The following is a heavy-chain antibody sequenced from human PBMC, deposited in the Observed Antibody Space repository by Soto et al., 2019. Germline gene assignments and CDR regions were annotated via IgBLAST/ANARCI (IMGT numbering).Heavy chain of an antibody. J-gene: IGHJ4*02. Sequence: QLQLQESGPGLVKPSETLSLTCAVSGGSVSSGGNYWGWIRQSPGKGLEWIGSVHDTGTTHYNPSLPSRVPISVDTSKSQSSLNVRSVTAADAAVYYCARGISSPSAAGVWGQGSLVTVSS. CDR2: VHDTGTT. CDR3: ARGISSPSAAGV. CDR1: GGSVSSGGNY. D-gene: IGHD6-6*01. V-gene: IGHV4-39*01.